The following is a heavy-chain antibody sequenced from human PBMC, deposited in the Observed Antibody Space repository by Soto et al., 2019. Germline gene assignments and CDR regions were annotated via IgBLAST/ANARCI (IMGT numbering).Heavy chain of an antibody. J-gene: IGHJ4*02. Sequence: EVQLLESGGGLVQPGGSLRLSCAASGFTFSSYAMSWVRQAPGKGLEWVSAISGSGGSTYYADSVKGRFTISRDNSKNTLYLQMNSLRAEDTAVYYCAKDLGRSIVGATTHGHWGQGTLVTVSS. CDR3: AKDLGRSIVGATTHGH. D-gene: IGHD1-26*01. CDR1: GFTFSSYA. V-gene: IGHV3-23*01. CDR2: ISGSGGST.